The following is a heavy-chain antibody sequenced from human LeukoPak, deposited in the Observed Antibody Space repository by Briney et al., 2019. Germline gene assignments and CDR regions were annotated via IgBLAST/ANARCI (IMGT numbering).Heavy chain of an antibody. V-gene: IGHV3-21*01. D-gene: IGHD3-16*01. CDR3: AKGAGGEVLPAAINYYFYYMDV. CDR2: ISSSSSYI. J-gene: IGHJ6*03. CDR1: GFTFSSYS. Sequence: PGGSLRLSCAASGFTFSSYSMNWVRQAPGKGLEWVSSISSSSSYIYYADSVKGRFTISRDNSKNTLFLEMNSLRAEDTAVYYCAKGAGGEVLPAAINYYFYYMDVWGKGTTVTVSS.